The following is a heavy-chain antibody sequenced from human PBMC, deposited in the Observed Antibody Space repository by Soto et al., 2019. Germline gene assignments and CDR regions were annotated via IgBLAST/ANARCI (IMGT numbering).Heavy chain of an antibody. D-gene: IGHD6-19*01. J-gene: IGHJ4*02. CDR1: GLTFSSYW. Sequence: EVQLVESGGGLVQPGGSLRLSCAASGLTFSSYWMSWVRQAPGKGLEWVANIKKDGSEKYYVDSVKGRFTISRDNAKNSLYLQMNSLRAEDTAVYYCARARERGRVAGDYWGQGTLVTVSS. CDR2: IKKDGSEK. V-gene: IGHV3-7*01. CDR3: ARARERGRVAGDY.